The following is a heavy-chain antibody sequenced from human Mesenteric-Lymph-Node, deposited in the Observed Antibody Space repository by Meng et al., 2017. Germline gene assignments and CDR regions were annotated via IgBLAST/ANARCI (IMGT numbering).Heavy chain of an antibody. J-gene: IGHJ5*02. V-gene: IGHV4-34*01. Sequence: GELQQWGAGLLKPSETLSRTCAVYGGSFSGSYWSWTRQPPGKGLEWIGEINHSGSTNYNPSLKSRVTISVDTSKNQFSLKLSSVTAADTAVYYCARGLVRGVIIINWFDPWGQGTLVTVSS. CDR1: GGSFSGSY. CDR2: INHSGST. D-gene: IGHD3-10*01. CDR3: ARGLVRGVIIINWFDP.